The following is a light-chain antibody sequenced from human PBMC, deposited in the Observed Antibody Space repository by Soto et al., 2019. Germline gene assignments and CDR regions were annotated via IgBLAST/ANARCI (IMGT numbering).Light chain of an antibody. V-gene: IGKV3-20*01. Sequence: EIELTQSPGTLSLSPGERATLSCRASQSVTSGYLGWYQQKPGQAPRLLIYGASSRATGISDRFSGSGSGTDLTLTLSRLEPEDFAVYYCQQYATSPPMYTFGQGTKVEIK. CDR1: QSVTSGY. J-gene: IGKJ2*01. CDR3: QQYATSPPMYT. CDR2: GAS.